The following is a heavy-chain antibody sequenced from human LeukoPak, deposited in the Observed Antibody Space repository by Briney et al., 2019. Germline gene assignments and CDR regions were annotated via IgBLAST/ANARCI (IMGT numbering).Heavy chain of an antibody. D-gene: IGHD1-14*01. Sequence: PSETLSLTCTVSGGSISNYYWSWIRQSPEKGLEWVGYVFYSGSTEYNPSLRSRVTISIDTSKNEFSLKLSSVTAADTAVYHCARALPRRYTFGSYFDLWGQGTLVTVSS. CDR1: GGSISNYY. CDR3: ARALPRRYTFGSYFDL. V-gene: IGHV4-59*01. CDR2: VFYSGST. J-gene: IGHJ4*02.